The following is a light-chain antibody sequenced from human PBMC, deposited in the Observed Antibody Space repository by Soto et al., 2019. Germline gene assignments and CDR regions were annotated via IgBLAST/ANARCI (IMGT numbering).Light chain of an antibody. CDR3: QQYYSTLSLT. V-gene: IGKV4-1*01. CDR1: QSVLSSSNNKNY. CDR2: WAS. J-gene: IGKJ4*01. Sequence: DIVMTQSPDSLVVSLGERATINCKSSQSVLSSSNNKNYLAWYQQKPGQPPKLLIYWASTRESGVPDRFSGSGSGTDFTLTISSLQAEDVAVYYCQQYYSTLSLTFGGGTRWRSN.